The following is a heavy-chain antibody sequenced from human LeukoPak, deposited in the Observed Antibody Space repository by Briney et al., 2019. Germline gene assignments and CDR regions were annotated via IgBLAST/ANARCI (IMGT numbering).Heavy chain of an antibody. CDR1: GGSISSYY. D-gene: IGHD3-10*01. V-gene: IGHV4-59*01. Sequence: SETLSLTCTVSGGSISSYYWSWIRQPPGKGLEWIGYIYYSGSTNYNPSLKSRVTISVDTSKNQFSLKLSSVTAADTAVYYCARGGSNPVLYHWFDPWGQGTLVTVSS. CDR2: IYYSGST. CDR3: ARGGSNPVLYHWFDP. J-gene: IGHJ5*02.